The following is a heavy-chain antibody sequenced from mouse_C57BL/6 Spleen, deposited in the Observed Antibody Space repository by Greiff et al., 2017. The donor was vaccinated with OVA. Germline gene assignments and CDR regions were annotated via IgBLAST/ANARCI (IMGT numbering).Heavy chain of an antibody. CDR1: GYSFTGYF. D-gene: IGHD2-3*01. J-gene: IGHJ3*01. CDR2: INPYNGDT. V-gene: IGHV1-20*01. CDR3: ARESDGYYVPFAY. Sequence: VQLKESGPELVKPGDSVKISCKASGYSFTGYFMNWVMQSHGKSLEWIGRINPYNGDTFYNQKFKGKATLTVDKSSSTAHMELRSLTSEDSAVYYCARESDGYYVPFAYWGQGTLVTVSA.